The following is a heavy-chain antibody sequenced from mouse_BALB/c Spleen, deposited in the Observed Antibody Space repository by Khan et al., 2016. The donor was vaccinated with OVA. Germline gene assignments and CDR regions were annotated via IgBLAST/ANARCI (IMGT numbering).Heavy chain of an antibody. CDR1: GYTFTSYD. D-gene: IGHD2-4*01. CDR2: IYPGDGTT. J-gene: IGHJ4*01. CDR3: EREGLRGVALDY. V-gene: IGHV1S56*01. Sequence: QVQLQQSGPELVKPGTLVKISCKASGYTFTSYDINWVKQRPGQGLEWIGRIYPGDGTTNYNETLKGKATLTADKSSSTVYMHLSSLTSDNSAVYFCEREGLRGVALDYWGQGTSVTVSS.